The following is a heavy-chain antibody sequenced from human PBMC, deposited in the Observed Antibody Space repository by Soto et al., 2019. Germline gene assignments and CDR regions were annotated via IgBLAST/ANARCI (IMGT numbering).Heavy chain of an antibody. CDR1: GFTFSNYG. CDR2: IWHDGNNK. CDR3: ASALVGASDSYGLDV. D-gene: IGHD1-26*01. J-gene: IGHJ6*02. Sequence: PGGSLRLSCAASGFTFSNYGMHWVRQAPGKGREWVAIIWHDGNNKYYADSVRGRFIISRDNSKNRLYLQMNSLRAEDTAVYYCASALVGASDSYGLDVWGQGTPVTVSS. V-gene: IGHV3-33*01.